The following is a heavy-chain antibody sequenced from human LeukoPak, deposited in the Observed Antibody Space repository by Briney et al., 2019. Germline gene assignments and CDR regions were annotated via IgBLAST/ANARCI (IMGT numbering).Heavy chain of an antibody. D-gene: IGHD4-17*01. CDR1: GFTFSSYS. CDR3: ARARLTTVTTSYYYGMDV. CDR2: ISSSSSYI. J-gene: IGHJ6*02. V-gene: IGHV3-21*01. Sequence: GGSLRLSCAASGFTFSSYSMNWVRQAPGKSLEWVASISSSSSYIFYADSVKGRFTISRDNAKNSLYLQMNSLRAEDTAVYYCARARLTTVTTSYYYGMDVWGQGTTVTVSS.